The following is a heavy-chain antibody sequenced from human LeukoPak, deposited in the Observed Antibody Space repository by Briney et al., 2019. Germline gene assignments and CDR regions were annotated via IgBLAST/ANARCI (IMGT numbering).Heavy chain of an antibody. D-gene: IGHD6-19*01. CDR1: GFTFSSYS. V-gene: IGHV3-21*01. Sequence: GGSLRLSCAASGFTFSSYSMNWVRQAPGKGLEWVSSISSSGTYIYYADSVKGRFTISRDNAKNSLFLQMNSLRAEDTAVYYCARVYREQWLPRSIGSWGQGTLVSVSS. CDR2: ISSSGTYI. J-gene: IGHJ4*02. CDR3: ARVYREQWLPRSIGS.